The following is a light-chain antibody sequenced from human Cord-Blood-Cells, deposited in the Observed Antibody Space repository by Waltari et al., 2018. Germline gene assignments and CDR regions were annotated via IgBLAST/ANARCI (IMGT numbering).Light chain of an antibody. J-gene: IGLJ2*01. CDR2: EGS. CDR3: CSYAGSSTFVV. V-gene: IGLV2-23*03. Sequence: QSALTQPASVSGSPGQSITISCTGTSSDVGSYNLVSWYQQHPGEAPKLMIYEGSKRPAGVSNRFSGSKSGNTASLTISGLQAEDEADYCCSYAGSSTFVVFGGGTKLTVL. CDR1: SSDVGSYNL.